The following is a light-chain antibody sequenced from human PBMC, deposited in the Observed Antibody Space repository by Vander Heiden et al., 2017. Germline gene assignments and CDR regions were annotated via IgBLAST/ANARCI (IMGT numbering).Light chain of an antibody. Sequence: EILMTQSPDTLSVSPGERATLSCRASQSVSSNLAWYQQKPGQVPRVLIYGASTRAAGIPARFSGSGSGTDFTLTISSLQSEDFALYYCHQYNTWPFSFGPGTKVDIK. CDR3: HQYNTWPFS. CDR2: GAS. V-gene: IGKV3-15*01. CDR1: QSVSSN. J-gene: IGKJ3*01.